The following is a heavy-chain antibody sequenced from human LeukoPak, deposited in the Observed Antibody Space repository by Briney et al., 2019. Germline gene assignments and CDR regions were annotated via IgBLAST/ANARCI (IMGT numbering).Heavy chain of an antibody. CDR2: ISGSGGTT. Sequence: GGSLGLSCAASGFTFSNYAMTWVSQAPGKGLEWVSAISGSGGTTYYADSVKGRFTISRDNSKNTLDLQMNSLRAEDTAVYSCAKETDYNYIYYFDYWGQGTLVTVSS. J-gene: IGHJ4*02. CDR1: GFTFSNYA. D-gene: IGHD5-24*01. CDR3: AKETDYNYIYYFDY. V-gene: IGHV3-23*01.